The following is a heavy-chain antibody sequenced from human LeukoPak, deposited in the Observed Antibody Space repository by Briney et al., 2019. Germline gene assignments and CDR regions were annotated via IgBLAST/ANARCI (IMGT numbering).Heavy chain of an antibody. Sequence: SEALSLTCAVYSGSFSGYYWSWIRQPPGKGLEWIGEINHSGSTNYNPSLKSRVTISVDTSKNQFSLKVRSVTAADAAVYYCARASVQVERPYDWWGQGTLVTVSS. J-gene: IGHJ4*02. CDR1: SGSFSGYY. CDR2: INHSGST. CDR3: ARASVQVERPYDW. V-gene: IGHV4-34*01. D-gene: IGHD1-1*01.